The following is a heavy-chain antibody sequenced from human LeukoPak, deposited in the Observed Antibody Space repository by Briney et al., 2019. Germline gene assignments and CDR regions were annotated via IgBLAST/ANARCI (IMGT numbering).Heavy chain of an antibody. Sequence: PGGSLRLSCAASKFTFGSFWMNWVRLVPGKGLLRVSRINPDGSDTEYADSVKGRFTVSRDNARNTLYLEMRSLSVQDSGLYYCARVRNGYSSGLDVWGPGTWVTVS. D-gene: IGHD2-15*01. CDR1: KFTFGSFW. J-gene: IGHJ4*02. CDR3: ARVRNGYSSGLDV. CDR2: INPDGSDT. V-gene: IGHV3-74*01.